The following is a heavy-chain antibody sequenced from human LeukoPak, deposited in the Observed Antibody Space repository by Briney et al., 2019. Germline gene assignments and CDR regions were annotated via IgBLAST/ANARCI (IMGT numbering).Heavy chain of an antibody. D-gene: IGHD2-2*01. CDR1: GGSISSSNW. V-gene: IGHV4-4*02. J-gene: IGHJ4*02. CDR3: ASLTGGNDGPSSHDY. Sequence: SETLSLTCAVSGGSISSSNWWSWVRQPPGKGLEWIGEIYHSGSTNYNPSLKSRVTISVDKSKNQFSLKLSSVTAADTAVYYCASLTGGNDGPSSHDYWGQGTLVTVSS. CDR2: IYHSGST.